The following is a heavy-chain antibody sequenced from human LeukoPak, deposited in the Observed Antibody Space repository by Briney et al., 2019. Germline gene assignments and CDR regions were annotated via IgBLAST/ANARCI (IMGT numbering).Heavy chain of an antibody. J-gene: IGHJ4*02. Sequence: PGGSLRLSCAASGFTFSSYWMSWVRQAPGKGLEWVANIKQDGSEKYYVDSVKGRFTISRDNAKNSLYLQMNSLRAEDTAVYYCARGSGIAAAGRFDYWGQGTLVTVSS. CDR1: GFTFSSYW. V-gene: IGHV3-7*01. CDR3: ARGSGIAAAGRFDY. CDR2: IKQDGSEK. D-gene: IGHD6-13*01.